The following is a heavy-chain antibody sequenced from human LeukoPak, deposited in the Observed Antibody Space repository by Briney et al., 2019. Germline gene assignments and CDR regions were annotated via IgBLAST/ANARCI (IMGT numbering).Heavy chain of an antibody. Sequence: GGSLRLSCAASGFTFSSYMNWVRQAPGKGLEWVSSISSTSSYIYYADSVKGRFTISRDNAKNPLYLQMNSLRAEDTAVYYCAKFCSGGSCYFDYWGQGTLVTVSS. D-gene: IGHD2-15*01. J-gene: IGHJ4*02. CDR1: GFTFSSY. CDR3: AKFCSGGSCYFDY. V-gene: IGHV3-21*04. CDR2: ISSTSSYI.